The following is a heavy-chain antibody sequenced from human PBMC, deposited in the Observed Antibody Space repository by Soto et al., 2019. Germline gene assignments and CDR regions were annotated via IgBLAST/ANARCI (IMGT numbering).Heavy chain of an antibody. CDR2: INHSGST. V-gene: IGHV4-34*01. Sequence: SETLSLTCAVYGGSFSGYYWSWIRQPPGKGLEWIGEINHSGSTNYNPSLKSRVTISVDTSKNQFSLKLSSVTAADTAVYYCARAQIGYCSGGSCPNRGDYFDYWGQGTLVTVSS. CDR3: ARAQIGYCSGGSCPNRGDYFDY. CDR1: GGSFSGYY. D-gene: IGHD2-15*01. J-gene: IGHJ4*02.